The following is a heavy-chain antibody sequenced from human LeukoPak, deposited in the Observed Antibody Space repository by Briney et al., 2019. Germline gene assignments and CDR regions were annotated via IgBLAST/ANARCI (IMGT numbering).Heavy chain of an antibody. V-gene: IGHV4-34*01. CDR2: INHSGST. Sequence: PSETLPLTCSVSGDSITGYSWSWIRQPPGKGLEWIGEINHSGSTNYNPSLKSRVTISVDTSKNQFSLKLRSVTAADTAVYYCARDGPYYDSSGYRFDYWGQGTLVTVSS. D-gene: IGHD3-22*01. J-gene: IGHJ4*02. CDR3: ARDGPYYDSSGYRFDY. CDR1: GDSITGYS.